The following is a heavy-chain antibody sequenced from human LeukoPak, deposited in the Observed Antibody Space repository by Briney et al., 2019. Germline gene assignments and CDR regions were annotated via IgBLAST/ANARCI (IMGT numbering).Heavy chain of an antibody. V-gene: IGHV4-61*08. CDR2: IYYSGST. Sequence: SETLSLTCTVSGGSVSSGGYYWSWIRQPPGKGLEWIGYIYYSGSTNYNPSLKSRVIISVDTSQNQYSLKLSSVTAADTAVYYCAREPLRAESRWFDPWGQGILVTVSS. CDR1: GGSVSSGGYY. D-gene: IGHD1-26*01. J-gene: IGHJ5*02. CDR3: AREPLRAESRWFDP.